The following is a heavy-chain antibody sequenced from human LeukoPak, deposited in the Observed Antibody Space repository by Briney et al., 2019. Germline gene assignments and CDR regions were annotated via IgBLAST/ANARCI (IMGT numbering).Heavy chain of an antibody. D-gene: IGHD3-3*01. J-gene: IGHJ4*02. V-gene: IGHV4-59*01. CDR2: IYYSGST. Sequence: SETLSLTCTVSGGSISSYYWSWIRQRPGKGLEWIGYIYYSGSTNYNPSLKSRVTISVDTSKNQFSLKLSSVAAADTAVYYCARGGDFRPFDYWGQGTLVTVSS. CDR1: GGSISSYY. CDR3: ARGGDFRPFDY.